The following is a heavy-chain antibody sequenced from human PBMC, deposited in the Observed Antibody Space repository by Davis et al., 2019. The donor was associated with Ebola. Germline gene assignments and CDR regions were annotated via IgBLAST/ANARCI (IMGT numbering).Heavy chain of an antibody. CDR2: ISGSGGST. J-gene: IGHJ4*02. CDR3: AKDRQRGDYGDSAYYFDY. CDR1: GFTFSSYA. D-gene: IGHD4-17*01. Sequence: GESLKISCAASGFTFSSYAMSWVRQAPGKGLEWVSAISGSGGSTYYADSVKGRFTISRDNSKNTLYLQMNSLRAEDTAVYYCAKDRQRGDYGDSAYYFDYWGQGTLVTVSS. V-gene: IGHV3-23*01.